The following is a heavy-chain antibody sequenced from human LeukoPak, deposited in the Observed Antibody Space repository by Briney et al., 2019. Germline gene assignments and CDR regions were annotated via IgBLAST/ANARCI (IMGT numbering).Heavy chain of an antibody. J-gene: IGHJ3*02. Sequence: SVKVSCKASGGTFSSYTISWVRQAPGQGLEWMGRIIPILGIANYAQKFQGRVTITADKSTSTAYMELSSLRSEDTAVYYCARERWLQFRRAFDIWGQGTMVTVSS. V-gene: IGHV1-69*04. D-gene: IGHD5-24*01. CDR1: GGTFSSYT. CDR3: ARERWLQFRRAFDI. CDR2: IIPILGIA.